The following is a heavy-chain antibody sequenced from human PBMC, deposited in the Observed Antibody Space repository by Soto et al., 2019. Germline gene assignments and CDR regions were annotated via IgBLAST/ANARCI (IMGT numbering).Heavy chain of an antibody. Sequence: SETLSLTCTVSGGSISSYYWSWIRQPPGKGLEWIGYIYYSGSTNYNPSLKSRVTISVDTSKNQFSLKLSSVTAADTAVYYCARDRRLYDSSGYYFDYWGQGTLVTVSS. J-gene: IGHJ4*02. CDR2: IYYSGST. V-gene: IGHV4-59*01. CDR3: ARDRRLYDSSGYYFDY. CDR1: GGSISSYY. D-gene: IGHD3-22*01.